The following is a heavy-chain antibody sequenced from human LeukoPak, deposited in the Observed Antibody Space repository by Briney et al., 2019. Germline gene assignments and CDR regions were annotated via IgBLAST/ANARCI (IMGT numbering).Heavy chain of an antibody. CDR2: LYSGGNT. J-gene: IGHJ3*02. CDR3: AGVMRGAFDI. CDR1: GFTFSKNS. Sequence: GGSLRLSCAASGFTFSKNSMNWVRQAPGKGLEWVSLLYSGGNTYYADSVKGRFTISRDNSNNTLYLQLDSLRAEDTAIYYCAGVMRGAFDIWGQGTLVTVSS. V-gene: IGHV3-53*01.